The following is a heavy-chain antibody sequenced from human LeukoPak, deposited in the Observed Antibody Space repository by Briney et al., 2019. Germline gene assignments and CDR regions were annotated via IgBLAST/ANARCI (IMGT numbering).Heavy chain of an antibody. V-gene: IGHV6-1*01. CDR2: TYYRSKWYN. CDR1: GDSVSSNSAA. Sequence: SQTLSLTCAIFGDSVSSNSAAWNWIRQSPSRGLEWLGRTYYRSKWYNDYAVSVKSRITINPDTSKNQFSLQLNSVTPEDTAVYYCARDQGHYDSSGYYYVGYFDYWGQGTLVTVSS. J-gene: IGHJ4*02. D-gene: IGHD3-22*01. CDR3: ARDQGHYDSSGYYYVGYFDY.